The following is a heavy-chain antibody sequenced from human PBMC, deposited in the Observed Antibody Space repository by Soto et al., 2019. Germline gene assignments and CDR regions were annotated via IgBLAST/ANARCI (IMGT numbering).Heavy chain of an antibody. CDR2: IYYSGST. CDR3: ARHGEQQLAYHDY. Sequence: SETLSLTCTVSGGSISSSSYYWGWIRQPPGKGLEWIGSIYYSGSTYYNPSLKSRVTISVDTSKNQFSLKLSSVTAADTAVYYCARHGEQQLAYHDYWGQGTLVTVSS. J-gene: IGHJ4*02. D-gene: IGHD6-13*01. CDR1: GGSISSSSYY. V-gene: IGHV4-39*01.